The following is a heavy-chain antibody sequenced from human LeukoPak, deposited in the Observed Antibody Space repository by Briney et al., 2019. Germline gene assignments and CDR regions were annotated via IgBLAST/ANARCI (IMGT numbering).Heavy chain of an antibody. Sequence: GASVKVSCKASGYTFTAYYMHWVRQAPGQGLEWVGWINPHTGGTNYAQKFQGRVTMTRDTSISTAYMELSRLRSDDTAVYYCARGPLGGYGSGSQADYWGQGTLVTVSS. CDR2: INPHTGGT. V-gene: IGHV1-2*02. J-gene: IGHJ4*02. D-gene: IGHD3-10*01. CDR3: ARGPLGGYGSGSQADY. CDR1: GYTFTAYY.